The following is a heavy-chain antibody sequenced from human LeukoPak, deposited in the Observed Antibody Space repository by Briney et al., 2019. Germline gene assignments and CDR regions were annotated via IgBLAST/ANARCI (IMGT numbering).Heavy chain of an antibody. D-gene: IGHD2-21*02. Sequence: PGRSLRLSCAASGFTFSSYGMHWVRQAPGKGLEWVAVIWYDGSNKYYADSVKGRFTISRDGSKNTLYLQMNSLRPDDTAVYFCAKPQVTANWYYFHYWGQGTLVTVSS. CDR2: IWYDGSNK. V-gene: IGHV3-33*03. J-gene: IGHJ4*02. CDR3: AKPQVTANWYYFHY. CDR1: GFTFSSYG.